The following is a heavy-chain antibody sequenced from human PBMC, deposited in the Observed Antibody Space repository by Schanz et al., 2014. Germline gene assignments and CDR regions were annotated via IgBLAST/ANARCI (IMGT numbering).Heavy chain of an antibody. V-gene: IGHV1-3*01. CDR2: INVGNGNM. CDR3: ARDLTSDTGDVFHNYDCSMDV. J-gene: IGHJ6*02. D-gene: IGHD2-8*02. CDR1: GYTFTSYS. Sequence: QVQLVQSGAEVKKPGASVKVSCKASGYTFTSYSIHWVRQAPGQGLEWMGWINVGNGNMKYSQKFQGRVTITRDTSTSTSYMQLSIQRSEDTAEYFCARDLTSDTGDVFHNYDCSMDVWGQGTPVTVS.